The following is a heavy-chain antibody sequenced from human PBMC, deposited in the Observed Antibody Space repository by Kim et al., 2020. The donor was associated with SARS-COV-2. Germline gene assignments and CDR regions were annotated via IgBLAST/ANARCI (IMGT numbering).Heavy chain of an antibody. J-gene: IGHJ6*02. CDR3: ARGSYASGMDV. V-gene: IGHV4-30-2*01. CDR2: IYDSGTT. D-gene: IGHD3-16*01. CDR1: GSSINNVGYS. Sequence: SETLSLTCAVSGSSINNVGYSWSWIRQLPGMGLEWIGYIYDSGTTYYSPSLKSRVTISLDRSRTQFFLNLNSVTAADTAVYYCARGSYASGMDVWGQGT.